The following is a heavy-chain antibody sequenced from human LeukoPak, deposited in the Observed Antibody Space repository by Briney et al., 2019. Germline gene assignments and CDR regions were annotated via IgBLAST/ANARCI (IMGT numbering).Heavy chain of an antibody. Sequence: ASVKVSCKASGYTFTSYGISWVRQAPGQGLEWMGWISAYNGNTNYAQKLQGRVSMTTDTSTSTANMELRSLRSDDTAVYFCARGVVVTVPSFDNWGQGTLVTVSS. CDR3: ARGVVVTVPSFDN. D-gene: IGHD2-21*02. V-gene: IGHV1-18*01. CDR2: ISAYNGNT. CDR1: GYTFTSYG. J-gene: IGHJ4*02.